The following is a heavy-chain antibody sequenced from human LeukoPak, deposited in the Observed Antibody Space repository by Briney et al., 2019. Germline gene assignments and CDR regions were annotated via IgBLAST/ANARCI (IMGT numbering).Heavy chain of an antibody. CDR2: IYYSGST. CDR1: GGSISSYY. Sequence: SETLSLTCTVSGGSISSYYWSWIRQPPGKGLEWIGYIYYSGSTNYNPSLKSRVTISVDTSKNQFSLKLSSVTAADTAVYYCASSRDHYGSGSYYLPLGFDYWGQGTLVTVSS. J-gene: IGHJ4*02. D-gene: IGHD3-10*01. V-gene: IGHV4-59*08. CDR3: ASSRDHYGSGSYYLPLGFDY.